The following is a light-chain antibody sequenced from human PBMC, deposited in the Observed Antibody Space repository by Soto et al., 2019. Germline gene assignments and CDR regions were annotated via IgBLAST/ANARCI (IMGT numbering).Light chain of an antibody. Sequence: ETVLTQSPATLSLSPAERATLSCRASQGVSSSLAWYQQKPGQAPRLLIYDASNRATGIPARFSGSGSGTDFTLTISSLEPEDFAVYYCQQRSNWPITFGQGTRLEIK. CDR1: QGVSSS. J-gene: IGKJ5*01. CDR3: QQRSNWPIT. V-gene: IGKV3-11*01. CDR2: DAS.